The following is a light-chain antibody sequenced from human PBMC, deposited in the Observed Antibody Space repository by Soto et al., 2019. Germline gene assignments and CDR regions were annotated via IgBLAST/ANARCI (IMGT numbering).Light chain of an antibody. V-gene: IGKV4-1*01. Sequence: DIVMTQSPDFLAVSLGERATINCKSSQPVLDSSNNKSYLAWYQQKPGQPPKLLIYWASYRESGVPDRFSGSGSETDFTLTISSLQAEDVARYFCQQFSVSPWTFGQGTKVEIK. CDR1: QPVLDSSNNKSY. J-gene: IGKJ1*01. CDR2: WAS. CDR3: QQFSVSPWT.